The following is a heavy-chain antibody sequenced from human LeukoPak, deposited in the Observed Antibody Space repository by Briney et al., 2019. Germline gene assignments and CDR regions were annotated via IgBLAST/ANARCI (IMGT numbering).Heavy chain of an antibody. J-gene: IGHJ6*03. Sequence: GASVKVSCKASGYTFTSYGISWVRQAPGQGLEWMGWISAYNGNTNYAQKLQGRVTITRNTSISTAYMELSSLRSEDTAVYYCARRLPYDYGDMDVWGKGTTVTVSS. CDR3: ARRLPYDYGDMDV. V-gene: IGHV1-18*01. CDR1: GYTFTSYG. CDR2: ISAYNGNT. D-gene: IGHD4-17*01.